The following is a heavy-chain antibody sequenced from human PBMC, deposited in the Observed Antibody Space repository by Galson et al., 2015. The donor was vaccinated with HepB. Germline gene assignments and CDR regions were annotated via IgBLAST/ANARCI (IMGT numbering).Heavy chain of an antibody. J-gene: IGHJ3*01. CDR1: GFSYSTYG. V-gene: IGHV3-33*06. CDR3: AKVFIGSGSHYDDGFDV. Sequence: PLRLSCAESGFSYSTYGMHWVRQAPGKGLEWVAVIWYDGNNKDYADSVKGRFTISRDNSKNTLYLQMNSLRVEDTALYYCAKVFIGSGSHYDDGFDVWGQGTMVIVSP. D-gene: IGHD3-10*01. CDR2: IWYDGNNK.